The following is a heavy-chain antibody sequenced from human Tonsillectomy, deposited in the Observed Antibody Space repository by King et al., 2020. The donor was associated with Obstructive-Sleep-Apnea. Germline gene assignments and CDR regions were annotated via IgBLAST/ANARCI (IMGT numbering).Heavy chain of an antibody. V-gene: IGHV3-7*03. CDR2: IKQDGSEK. CDR3: AGVGKLVFWNSYGMDV. D-gene: IGHD1/OR15-1a*01. Sequence: VQLVESGGGLVQPGGSLRLSCAASGFTFSNYWMSWVRQAPGKGLEWVANIKQDGSEKYYVDSVKGRFTTSRDNAKNSLYLQMNSLRAEDTAVYYCAGVGKLVFWNSYGMDVWGQGTTVTVSS. J-gene: IGHJ6*02. CDR1: GFTFSNYW.